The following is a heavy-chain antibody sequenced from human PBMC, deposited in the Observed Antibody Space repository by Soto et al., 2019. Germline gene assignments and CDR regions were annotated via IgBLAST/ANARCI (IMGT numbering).Heavy chain of an antibody. Sequence: QVQLVQSGAEVKEPGASVRVSCKASGYTFINYDISWVRQATGQWFEWMGWMNPGSGKKGYANKIHGRLPMTRDASTSTAHLELSSHTSEDTAVYYCARMASFGTLNWFDPWGQGTLVTVSS. D-gene: IGHD3-16*01. CDR2: MNPGSGKK. CDR1: GYTFINYD. J-gene: IGHJ5*02. CDR3: ARMASFGTLNWFDP. V-gene: IGHV1-8*02.